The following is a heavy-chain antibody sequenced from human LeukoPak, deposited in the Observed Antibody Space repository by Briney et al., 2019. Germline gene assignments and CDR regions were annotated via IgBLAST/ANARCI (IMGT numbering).Heavy chain of an antibody. CDR1: GYSISSGYY. CDR2: IYNRGST. Sequence: TSETLSLTCTVSGYSISSGYYWGWIRQPPGKGLEWIGNIYNRGSTYSNVPLHSRVTISLDTSNNQFSLRLRFVTAADTAVYYCARDSGTTGEVKFDPWGQGTLVTVSS. J-gene: IGHJ5*02. CDR3: ARDSGTTGEVKFDP. V-gene: IGHV4-38-2*02. D-gene: IGHD3-10*01.